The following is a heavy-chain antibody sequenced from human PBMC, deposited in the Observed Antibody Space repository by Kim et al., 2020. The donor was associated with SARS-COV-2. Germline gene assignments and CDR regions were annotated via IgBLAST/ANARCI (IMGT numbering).Heavy chain of an antibody. CDR1: GDSVSSNSAA. CDR3: AGGGQTRGWFYY. CDR2: TYYRSKWYI. Sequence: SQTLSLTCAISGDSVSSNSAAWNWIRQSPSRGLEWLGRTYYRSKWYIDYAVSVKSRMTINPDSSKNQFSLQLNSVTPDDTAVYYCAGGGQTRGWFYYWGQGILVTVSS. V-gene: IGHV6-1*01. D-gene: IGHD3-16*01. J-gene: IGHJ4*02.